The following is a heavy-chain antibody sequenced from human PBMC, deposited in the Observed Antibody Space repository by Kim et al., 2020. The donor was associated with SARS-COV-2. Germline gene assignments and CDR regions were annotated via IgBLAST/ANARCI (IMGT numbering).Heavy chain of an antibody. D-gene: IGHD1-26*01. Sequence: YAQKFQGRVTMTRDPSISTAYMELSRLRSDDTAVYYCARARGSYSNWFDPWGQGTLVTVS. CDR3: ARARGSYSNWFDP. V-gene: IGHV1-2*02. J-gene: IGHJ5*02.